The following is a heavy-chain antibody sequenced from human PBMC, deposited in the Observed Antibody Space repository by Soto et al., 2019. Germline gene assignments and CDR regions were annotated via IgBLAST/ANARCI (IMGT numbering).Heavy chain of an antibody. CDR1: GGSISSYY. CDR2: IYYSGST. CDR3: ARHYGSVSYYYYYYGIEV. V-gene: IGHV4-59*01. J-gene: IGHJ6*01. Sequence: PSETLSLTCTVSGGSISSYYWSWIRQPPGKGLEWIGYIYYSGSTNYNPSLKSRVTISVDTSKNQFSLKLSSVPAADTAEYYCARHYGSVSYYYYYYGIEVLWQGTTVTVSA. D-gene: IGHD3-10*01.